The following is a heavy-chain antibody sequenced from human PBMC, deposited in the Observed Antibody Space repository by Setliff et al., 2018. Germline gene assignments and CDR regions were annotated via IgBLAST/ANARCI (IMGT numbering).Heavy chain of an antibody. CDR1: GYTFTSYG. Sequence: ASVKVSCKASGYTFTSYGISWVRQAPGQGLEWVGWISGYNGNTIYAQNFQDRVIMTIDPSTTTAYMELKTLRSDDTAVYYCARGRGPDIVVTIPGDYWGQGTQVTVSS. CDR3: ARGRGPDIVVTIPGDY. V-gene: IGHV1-18*01. CDR2: ISGYNGNT. J-gene: IGHJ4*02. D-gene: IGHD2-15*01.